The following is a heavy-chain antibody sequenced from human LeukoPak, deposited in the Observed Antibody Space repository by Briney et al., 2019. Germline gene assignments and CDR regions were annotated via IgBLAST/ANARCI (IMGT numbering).Heavy chain of an antibody. J-gene: IGHJ4*02. CDR2: ISGSGGST. V-gene: IGHV3-23*01. Sequence: GGSLRLSCAVSGFTFSSYAVTWVRQAPGKGLEWVSGISGSGGSTYYADSVKGRFTISRDNSKNTLYLQMNSLRAEDTAVYYCAGSEGSSWNEIGYWGQGTLVTVSS. CDR1: GFTFSSYA. CDR3: AGSEGSSWNEIGY. D-gene: IGHD6-13*01.